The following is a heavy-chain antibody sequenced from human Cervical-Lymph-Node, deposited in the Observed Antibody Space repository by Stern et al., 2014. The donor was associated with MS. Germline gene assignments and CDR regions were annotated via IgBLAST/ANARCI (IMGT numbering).Heavy chain of an antibody. CDR1: GFSLINYG. J-gene: IGHJ6*02. CDR2: VSYDGAIK. V-gene: IGHV3-30*18. CDR3: AKEALYCSGTGCYVTMDV. D-gene: IGHD2-2*01. Sequence: VQLVESGGGVVQPGRSLRLSCAASGFSLINYGMEWVRQAPGKGLEWVAAVSYDGAIKYYAGSVRGRFTVSRDNSKNTLYLQMNSLRVEDTAVYYCAKEALYCSGTGCYVTMDVWGQGTTVTVSS.